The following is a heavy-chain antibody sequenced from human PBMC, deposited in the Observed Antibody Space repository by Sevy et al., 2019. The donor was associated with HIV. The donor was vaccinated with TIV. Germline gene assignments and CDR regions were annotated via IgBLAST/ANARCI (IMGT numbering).Heavy chain of an antibody. D-gene: IGHD3-10*01. Sequence: GGSLRLSCAASGFTFDDYAMHWVRQAPGKGLEWVSGISWNSGSIGYADSVKGRFTISRDNAKNSLYLQRNSLRAEDTALYYCAKGVWFGELKSIFGAGRFDPWGQGTLVTVSS. CDR3: AKGVWFGELKSIFGAGRFDP. V-gene: IGHV3-9*01. J-gene: IGHJ5*02. CDR1: GFTFDDYA. CDR2: ISWNSGSI.